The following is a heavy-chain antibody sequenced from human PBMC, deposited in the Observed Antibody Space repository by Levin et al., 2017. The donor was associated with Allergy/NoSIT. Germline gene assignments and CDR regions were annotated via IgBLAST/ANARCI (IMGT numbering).Heavy chain of an antibody. Sequence: GGSLRLSCAASGFTFSSYAMHWVRQAPGKGLEWVAVISYDGSNKYYADSVKGRFTISRDNSKNTLYLQMNSLRAEDTAVYYCAREGGEDAFDSWGQGTMVTVSS. CDR2: ISYDGSNK. CDR3: AREGGEDAFDS. D-gene: IGHD2-21*01. V-gene: IGHV3-30-3*01. CDR1: GFTFSSYA. J-gene: IGHJ3*02.